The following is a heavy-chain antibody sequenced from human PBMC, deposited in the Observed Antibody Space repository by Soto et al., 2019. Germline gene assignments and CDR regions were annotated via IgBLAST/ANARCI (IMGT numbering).Heavy chain of an antibody. CDR3: ARHKRDLRFLEWSYYFDC. D-gene: IGHD3-3*01. CDR1: GFTFSSYA. CDR2: ISYDGSNK. V-gene: IGHV3-30-3*01. Sequence: QVQLVESGGGVVQPGRSLRLSCAASGFTFSSYAMHWVRQAPGKGLEWVAVISYDGSNKYYADSVKGRFTISRDNSKNTLYPQMNSLRAEDTAVYYCARHKRDLRFLEWSYYFDCWGQGTLVTVSS. J-gene: IGHJ4*02.